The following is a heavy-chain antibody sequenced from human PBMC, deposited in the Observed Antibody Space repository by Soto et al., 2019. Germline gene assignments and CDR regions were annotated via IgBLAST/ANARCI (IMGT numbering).Heavy chain of an antibody. CDR2: IYYTGYT. CDR1: CGPISSSSYY. D-gene: IGHD5-18*01. CDR3: ARSAIATHWFFDL. J-gene: IGHJ2*01. V-gene: IGHV4-39*01. Sequence: PSETLSLTCTFSCGPISSSSYYLGGIRQAPGKGLECLATIYYTGYTYHNPSLKSHVTISVDTSKNQFSLKLTSVTAADTALYYCARSAIATHWFFDLWGRGTLVTVSS.